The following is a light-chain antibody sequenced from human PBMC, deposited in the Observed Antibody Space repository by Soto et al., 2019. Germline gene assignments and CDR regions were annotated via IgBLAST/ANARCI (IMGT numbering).Light chain of an antibody. V-gene: IGKV1-5*01. CDR3: QQYNYYWT. CDR2: DAS. CDR1: QSITTW. J-gene: IGKJ1*01. Sequence: DIQMTHSPSTLSASVGDRVVITCRASQSITTWLAWYKQKPGKAPKLLIYDASSLESGVPSRFSGSGSGTELTLTISSLQPDDFATYYCQQYNYYWTFGQGTKVEIK.